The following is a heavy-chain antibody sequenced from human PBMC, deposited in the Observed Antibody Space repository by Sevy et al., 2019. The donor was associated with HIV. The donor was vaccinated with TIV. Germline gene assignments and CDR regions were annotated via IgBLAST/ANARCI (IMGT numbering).Heavy chain of an antibody. CDR3: ARMITFGGVIIYFDY. Sequence: ASVKVSCKASGGTFSSYAISWVRQAPGQGLEWMGGIIPIFGTENYAQKFQGRVKINGEESTNTAYMELSSPRSEDTAVYYCARMITFGGVIIYFDYWGQGTLVTVAS. D-gene: IGHD3-16*02. V-gene: IGHV1-69*13. CDR1: GGTFSSYA. J-gene: IGHJ4*02. CDR2: IIPIFGTE.